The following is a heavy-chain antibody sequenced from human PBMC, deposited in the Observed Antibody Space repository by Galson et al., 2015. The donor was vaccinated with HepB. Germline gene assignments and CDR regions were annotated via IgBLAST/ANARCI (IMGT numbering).Heavy chain of an antibody. CDR3: ARAPKDIVVVVAANYYYGMDV. Sequence: SVKVSCKASGGTFSSYAISWVRQAPGQGLEWMGRIIPILGIANYAQKFQGRVTITADESTSTAYMELSSLRSEDTAVYYCARAPKDIVVVVAANYYYGMDVWGQGTTVTVSS. J-gene: IGHJ6*02. D-gene: IGHD2-15*01. CDR2: IIPILGIA. V-gene: IGHV1-69*04. CDR1: GGTFSSYA.